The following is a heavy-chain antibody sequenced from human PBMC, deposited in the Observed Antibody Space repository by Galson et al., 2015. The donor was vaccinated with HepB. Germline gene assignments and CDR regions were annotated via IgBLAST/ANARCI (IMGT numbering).Heavy chain of an antibody. V-gene: IGHV3-23*01. CDR3: ARHFALGRNFDY. Sequence: SLRLSCAASGFTFSSYAMSWVRQAPGKGLEWVSAISGSGGSTYYADSVKGRFTISRDNSKNTLYLQMNSLRAEDTAVYYCARHFALGRNFDYWGQGTLVTVSS. CDR1: GFTFSSYA. CDR2: ISGSGGST. J-gene: IGHJ4*02. D-gene: IGHD2-15*01.